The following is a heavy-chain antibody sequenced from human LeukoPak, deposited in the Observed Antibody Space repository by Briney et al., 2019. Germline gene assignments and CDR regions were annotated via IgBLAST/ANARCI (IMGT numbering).Heavy chain of an antibody. V-gene: IGHV3-23*01. CDR3: SKDRGGCSGWYFWAFDY. CDR2: ISGSGGST. J-gene: IGHJ4*02. CDR1: GFTFSSYA. D-gene: IGHD6-19*01. Sequence: GGSLRLSCAASGFTFSSYAMSWVRQAPEKGLEWVSAISGSGGSTYYADSVKGRFTISRDNSKNTLYLQMNSLRAEDTAVYYWSKDRGGCSGWYFWAFDYWGQGTLVTVSS.